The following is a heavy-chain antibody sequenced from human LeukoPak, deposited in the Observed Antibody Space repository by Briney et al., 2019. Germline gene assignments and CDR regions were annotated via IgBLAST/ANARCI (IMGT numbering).Heavy chain of an antibody. CDR2: INPTSGGT. Sequence: ASVKVSCKASGYTFTGCYLHWVRQAPGQGLEWMGWINPTSGGTKYAQKLQGRVTMTRDTSISTGYMELSRLRSDDTAVYYCAGGASDGGYTYGNYAGYWGQGTLVTVSS. V-gene: IGHV1-2*02. J-gene: IGHJ4*02. D-gene: IGHD5-18*01. CDR1: GYTFTGCY. CDR3: AGGASDGGYTYGNYAGY.